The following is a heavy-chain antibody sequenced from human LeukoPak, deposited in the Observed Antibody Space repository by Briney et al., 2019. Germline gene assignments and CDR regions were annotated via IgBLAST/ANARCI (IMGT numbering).Heavy chain of an antibody. CDR1: GYTSTSYD. Sequence: ASVKVSCKASGYTSTSYDINWVRQATGQGLEWMGWMNPNSGNTGYAQKFQGRVTMTRNTSISTAYMELSSLRSEDTAVYYCARGETGTLTNDYWGQGTLVTVSS. CDR2: MNPNSGNT. J-gene: IGHJ4*02. V-gene: IGHV1-8*01. D-gene: IGHD1-7*01. CDR3: ARGETGTLTNDY.